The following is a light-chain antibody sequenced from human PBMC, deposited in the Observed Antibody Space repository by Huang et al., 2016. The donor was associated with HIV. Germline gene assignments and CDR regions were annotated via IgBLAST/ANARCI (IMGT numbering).Light chain of an antibody. CDR2: AAS. CDR1: QDINNY. Sequence: DIQMTQSPSAMSASVGDRVNITCRANQDINNYLLWFQQKPGKVPKRLIYAASNLQSGVPSRFSGSGSGTEFTLTISNLQPEDFATYYCLQHLSYPPAFGQGTRLEIK. CDR3: LQHLSYPPA. V-gene: IGKV1-17*03. J-gene: IGKJ5*01.